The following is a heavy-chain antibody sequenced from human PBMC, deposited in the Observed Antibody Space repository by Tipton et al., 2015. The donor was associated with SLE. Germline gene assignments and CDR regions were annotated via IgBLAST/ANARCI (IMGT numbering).Heavy chain of an antibody. V-gene: IGHV4-39*07. Sequence: TLSLTCTVSGGSISSSSYYWGWIRQPPGKGLEWIGSIYYSGSTYYNPSLKSRVTISVDTSKNQISLKLSSVTAADTAVYYCARSAAVADTFDYWGQGTLVTVSS. CDR2: IYYSGST. D-gene: IGHD6-19*01. J-gene: IGHJ4*02. CDR1: GGSISSSSYY. CDR3: ARSAAVADTFDY.